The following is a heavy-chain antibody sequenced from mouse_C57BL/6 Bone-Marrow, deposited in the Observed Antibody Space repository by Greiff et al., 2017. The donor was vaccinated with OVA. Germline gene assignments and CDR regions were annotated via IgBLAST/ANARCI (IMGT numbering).Heavy chain of an antibody. Sequence: EVQLQQSGPELVKPGASVKISCKASGYTFTDYYMNWVKQSPGKSLEWIGDINPNNGGTSYNQKFTGKATLTVDKSSSTAYMELRSLTSEDSAVYYCARRGVLRYHYFDYWGQGTTLTVSS. J-gene: IGHJ2*01. D-gene: IGHD1-1*01. CDR3: ARRGVLRYHYFDY. CDR2: INPNNGGT. CDR1: GYTFTDYY. V-gene: IGHV1-26*01.